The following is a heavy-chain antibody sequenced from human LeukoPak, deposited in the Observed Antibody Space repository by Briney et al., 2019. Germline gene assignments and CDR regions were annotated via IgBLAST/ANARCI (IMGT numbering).Heavy chain of an antibody. Sequence: GSQRLSCAASGFTFSSYAMSWVRQAPGKGLEWVSAISGSGGSTHYADSVKGRFTISRDNSKNTLYLQMNSLRAEDTAVYYCAKDSAVGRWTYFDYWGQGTLVTVSS. CDR1: GFTFSSYA. D-gene: IGHD6-19*01. CDR3: AKDSAVGRWTYFDY. V-gene: IGHV3-23*01. J-gene: IGHJ4*02. CDR2: ISGSGGST.